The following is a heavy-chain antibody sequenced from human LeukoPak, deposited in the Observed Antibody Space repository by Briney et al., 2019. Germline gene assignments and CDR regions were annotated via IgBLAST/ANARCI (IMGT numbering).Heavy chain of an antibody. CDR1: GGTFSSYA. D-gene: IGHD6-13*01. Sequence: VASVKVSCKASGGTFSSYAISWVRQAPGQGLEWMGRIIPIFGIANYAQKFQGRVTITADKSTSTAYMELSSLRSEDTAVYYCARDDGSSSWYFDYWGQGTLVTVSS. J-gene: IGHJ4*02. V-gene: IGHV1-69*04. CDR2: IIPIFGIA. CDR3: ARDDGSSSWYFDY.